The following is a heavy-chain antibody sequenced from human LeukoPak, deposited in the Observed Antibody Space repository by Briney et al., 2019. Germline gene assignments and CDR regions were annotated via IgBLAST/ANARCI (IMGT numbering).Heavy chain of an antibody. V-gene: IGHV3-7*01. J-gene: IGHJ6*03. CDR3: ARSVVVVAATHLYYYYYMDV. Sequence: PGGSLRLSCAASGFTFSGCWMSWVRQAPGKGLEWVANIKQDGSEKYYVDSVKGRFTISRDNAKNSLYLQMNSLRAEDTAVYYCARSVVVVAATHLYYYYYMDVWGKGTTVTVSS. D-gene: IGHD2-15*01. CDR1: GFTFSGCW. CDR2: IKQDGSEK.